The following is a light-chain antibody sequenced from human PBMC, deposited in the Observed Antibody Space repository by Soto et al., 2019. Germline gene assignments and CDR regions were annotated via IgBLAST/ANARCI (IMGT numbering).Light chain of an antibody. J-gene: IGLJ2*01. CDR1: ALPKQY. Sequence: SYELTQPPSVSVAPGQTASITCSGDALPKQYAYWYQQKPGQAPVLVIYKDSGRPSGIPERFSGSSSGTTVTLTITGVQAEDEADYYCQSSDTSGTNPVVFGGGTKLTVL. CDR2: KDS. CDR3: QSSDTSGTNPVV. V-gene: IGLV3-25*03.